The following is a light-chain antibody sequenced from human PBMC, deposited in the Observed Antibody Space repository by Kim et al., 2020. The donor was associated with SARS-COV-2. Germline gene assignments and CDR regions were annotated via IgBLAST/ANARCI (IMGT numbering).Light chain of an antibody. Sequence: ALGQAVRITCQGDSLRRYYASWYQQKPGQGPVLVIYGKNNRPSGIPDRFSGSSSGNTASLTITGAQAEDEADYYCNSRDSSGNHYVFGTGTKVTVL. CDR1: SLRRYY. V-gene: IGLV3-19*01. CDR2: GKN. CDR3: NSRDSSGNHYV. J-gene: IGLJ1*01.